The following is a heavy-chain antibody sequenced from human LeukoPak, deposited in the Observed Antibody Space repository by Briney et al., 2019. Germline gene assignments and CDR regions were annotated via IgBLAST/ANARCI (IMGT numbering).Heavy chain of an antibody. D-gene: IGHD4-23*01. CDR1: GFTFSNAW. CDR2: IKSKTDGGTT. V-gene: IGHV3-15*01. J-gene: IGHJ6*03. Sequence: PGGSLRLSCAASGFTFSNAWMSWVRQAPGKGLEWVGRIKSKTDGGTTDYAAPVKGRFTISRDDSKNTLYLQMNSLKTEDTAVYYCTTEGGWELTDYYYYYYMDVWGKGTTVTVSS. CDR3: TTEGGWELTDYYYYYYMDV.